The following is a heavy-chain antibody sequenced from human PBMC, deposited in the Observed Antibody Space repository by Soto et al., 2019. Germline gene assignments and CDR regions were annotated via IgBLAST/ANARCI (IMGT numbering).Heavy chain of an antibody. J-gene: IGHJ4*02. CDR1: GYTFTAYA. CDR3: VRDVSSSIDC. CDR2: INAGNGDT. Sequence: ASVKVSCTASGYTFTAYALHWVRQAPGHRLEWMGWINAGNGDTKYSHKFQDRVTIYRDTSASTVYMEMSSLRSEDTTVYYCVRDVSSSIDCWGQGTPVTVSS. D-gene: IGHD2-2*01. V-gene: IGHV1-3*01.